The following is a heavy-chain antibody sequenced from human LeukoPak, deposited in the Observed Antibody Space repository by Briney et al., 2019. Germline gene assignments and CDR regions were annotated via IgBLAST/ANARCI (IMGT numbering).Heavy chain of an antibody. V-gene: IGHV3-9*01. Sequence: GGSLRLSCAASGFTFDDYAMHWVRQAPGKGLEWVSGISWNSGSIGYADSVKGRFNISRDNAKNSLYLQMNSLRAEDTALYYCAKDLGYGGNSAFDYWGQGTLVTVSS. D-gene: IGHD4-23*01. J-gene: IGHJ4*02. CDR2: ISWNSGSI. CDR3: AKDLGYGGNSAFDY. CDR1: GFTFDDYA.